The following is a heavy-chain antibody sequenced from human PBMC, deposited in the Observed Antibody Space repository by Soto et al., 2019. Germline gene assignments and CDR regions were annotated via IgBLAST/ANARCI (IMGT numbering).Heavy chain of an antibody. D-gene: IGHD4-17*01. CDR1: GYTFTSYG. V-gene: IGHV1-18*01. CDR2: ISAYNGNT. CDR3: ARDTDSGDFVVRFDP. Sequence: ASVKVSCKASGYTFTSYGISWVRQAPGQGLEWMGWISAYNGNTNYAQKLQGRVTMTTDTSTSTAYMELRSLRSDDTAVYYCARDTDSGDFVVRFDPWGQGTLVTVSS. J-gene: IGHJ5*02.